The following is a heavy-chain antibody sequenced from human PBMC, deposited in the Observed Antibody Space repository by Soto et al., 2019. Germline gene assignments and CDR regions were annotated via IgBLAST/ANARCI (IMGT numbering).Heavy chain of an antibody. CDR3: VRGTPTPGLDI. Sequence: PGGSLRLSCAASGFTFSSYSMNWVRQAPGKGLEWVSSISSSSYIYYADSVKGRFTISRDNAKNSLYLQMNSLRAEDTATYYCVRGTPTPGLDIWGRGTTVTVSS. CDR2: ISSSSYI. D-gene: IGHD1-1*01. J-gene: IGHJ6*02. CDR1: GFTFSSYS. V-gene: IGHV3-21*04.